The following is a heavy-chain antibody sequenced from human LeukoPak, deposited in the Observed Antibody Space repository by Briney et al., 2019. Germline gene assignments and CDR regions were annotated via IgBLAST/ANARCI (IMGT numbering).Heavy chain of an antibody. CDR2: IGYSGGGT. D-gene: IGHD2-21*02. V-gene: IGHV3-23*01. Sequence: GGSLRLSFAASGFTFNNYAMSWVRQAPGKGLEWVSTIGYSGGGTYYAHSVKGRFPISRDNSKNTLYLQVNSLRAEDTAVYYCAKDGTVTGPGWFDPWGQGTLVTVSS. CDR1: GFTFNNYA. J-gene: IGHJ5*02. CDR3: AKDGTVTGPGWFDP.